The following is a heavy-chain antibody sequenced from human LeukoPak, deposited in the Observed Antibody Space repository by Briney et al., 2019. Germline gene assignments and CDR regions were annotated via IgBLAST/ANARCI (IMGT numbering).Heavy chain of an antibody. CDR1: GFTFNVYA. CDR3: ARALVGAAFDT. CDR2: ISGSRDFI. J-gene: IGHJ4*02. D-gene: IGHD1-26*01. Sequence: GGSLRLSCTASGFTFNVYAMHWVRQVPGEGPEWISSISGSRDFIFYADSAKGRFTISRDNAKNSLYLDMNSLRVEDTAVYFCARALVGAAFDTWGQGALVTISS. V-gene: IGHV3-21*06.